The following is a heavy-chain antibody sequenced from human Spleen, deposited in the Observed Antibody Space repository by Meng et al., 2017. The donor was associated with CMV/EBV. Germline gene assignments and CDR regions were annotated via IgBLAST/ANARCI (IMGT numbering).Heavy chain of an antibody. V-gene: IGHV3-30*02. CDR2: IRYDGSNK. Sequence: GESLKISCAVFGFTFSNYGVHWVRQVPGKGLEWVGFIRYDGSNKYYVDSVKGRFTISRDNSKNTLYLQMNSLRAEDTAIYYCATGVSMIVVEPLVAFDIWGQGTMVTVSS. CDR1: GFTFSNYG. CDR3: ATGVSMIVVEPLVAFDI. J-gene: IGHJ3*02. D-gene: IGHD3-22*01.